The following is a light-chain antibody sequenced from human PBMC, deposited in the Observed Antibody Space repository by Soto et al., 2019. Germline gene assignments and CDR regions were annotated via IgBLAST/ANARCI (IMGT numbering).Light chain of an antibody. CDR1: SSDVGSYNL. CDR2: EGS. J-gene: IGLJ2*01. Sequence: QSALTQPASVSGSPGQSITISCTGTSSDVGSYNLVSWYQQHPGKAPKRMIYEGSKRPSGVSNRFSGSKSGNTASLTLSGLQAEDEADYYCCSYAGSVVFGGGTKVTVL. CDR3: CSYAGSVV. V-gene: IGLV2-23*01.